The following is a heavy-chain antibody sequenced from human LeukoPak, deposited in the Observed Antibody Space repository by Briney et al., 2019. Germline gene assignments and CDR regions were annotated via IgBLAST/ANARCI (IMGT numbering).Heavy chain of an antibody. CDR1: GFTFSSYA. D-gene: IGHD3-10*01. CDR3: AKVLGGSGREYYYYYGMDV. CDR2: ISGSGGST. V-gene: IGHV3-23*01. Sequence: GGSLRLSCAASGFTFSSYAMSWVRQAPGKGLEWVSAISGSGGSTYYGDSVKGRFTISRDNSKNTLYLQMNSLRAEDTAVYYCAKVLGGSGREYYYYYGMDVWGQGTTVTVSS. J-gene: IGHJ6*02.